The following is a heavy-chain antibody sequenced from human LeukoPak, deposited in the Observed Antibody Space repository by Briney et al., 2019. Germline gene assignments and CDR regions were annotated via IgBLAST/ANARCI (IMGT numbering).Heavy chain of an antibody. CDR1: GGSISSYY. Sequence: PSETLSLTCTVSGGSISSYYWSWIRQPPGKGLEWIAYIYYSGSTNYNPSLKSRVTISVDTSKNQFSLKLGSVTAADTAVYYCARRYGSGSSGTFDYWGQGTLVTVSS. CDR3: ARRYGSGSSGTFDY. D-gene: IGHD3-10*01. J-gene: IGHJ4*02. V-gene: IGHV4-59*01. CDR2: IYYSGST.